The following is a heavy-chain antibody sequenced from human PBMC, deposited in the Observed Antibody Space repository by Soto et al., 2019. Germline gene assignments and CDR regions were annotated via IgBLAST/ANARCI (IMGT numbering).Heavy chain of an antibody. Sequence: GWSLRLSCTSSVFTFGDYAMSWFRQAPGKGLEWVGFVRSKDFGGTRDYAASVKGRVTISRDDSKSIAYLQMNSLKSEDTAMYYCARVSCTSTSCLYYFDSWGQGTLVTVSS. J-gene: IGHJ4*02. CDR2: VRSKDFGGTR. V-gene: IGHV3-49*03. CDR1: VFTFGDYA. D-gene: IGHD2-2*01. CDR3: ARVSCTSTSCLYYFDS.